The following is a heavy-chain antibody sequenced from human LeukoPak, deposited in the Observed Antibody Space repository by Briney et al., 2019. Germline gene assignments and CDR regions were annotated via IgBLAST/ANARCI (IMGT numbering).Heavy chain of an antibody. J-gene: IGHJ3*02. CDR2: IIPIFGTA. CDR3: ARVGVAKGDAFDI. CDR1: GSTFSSYA. V-gene: IGHV1-69*13. Sequence: SVKVSCKASGSTFSSYAISWVRQAPGQGLEWMGGIIPIFGTANYAQKFQGRVTITADESTSTAYMELSSLRSEDTAVYYCARVGVAKGDAFDIWGQGTMVTVSS. D-gene: IGHD5-12*01.